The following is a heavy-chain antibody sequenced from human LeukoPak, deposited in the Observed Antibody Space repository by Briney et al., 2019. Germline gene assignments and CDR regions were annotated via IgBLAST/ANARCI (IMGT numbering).Heavy chain of an antibody. V-gene: IGHV3-30*04. CDR3: ANQHSKVGSTPDY. Sequence: GGSLRLSCEASGFTFSAYALHWVRQAPGKGLEWVAVISYDGSDTHYADSVKGRFTISRDNAKNTLYLQMNSLRADDTAIYYCANQHSKVGSTPDYWGQGTLVTVSS. CDR2: ISYDGSDT. J-gene: IGHJ4*02. CDR1: GFTFSAYA. D-gene: IGHD1-26*01.